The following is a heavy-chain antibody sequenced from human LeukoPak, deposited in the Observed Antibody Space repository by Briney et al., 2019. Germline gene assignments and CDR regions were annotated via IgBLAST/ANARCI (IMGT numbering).Heavy chain of an antibody. CDR1: GGSFSGYY. CDR3: ARGYYDILTGYYTLGAFDI. CDR2: INHSGST. Sequence: PSETLSLTCAVYGGSFSGYYWSWIRQPPGQGLEWIGEINHSGSTNYNPSLKSRVTISVDTSKNQFSLKLSSVTAADTAVYYCARGYYDILTGYYTLGAFDIWGQGTMVTVSS. J-gene: IGHJ3*02. V-gene: IGHV4-34*01. D-gene: IGHD3-9*01.